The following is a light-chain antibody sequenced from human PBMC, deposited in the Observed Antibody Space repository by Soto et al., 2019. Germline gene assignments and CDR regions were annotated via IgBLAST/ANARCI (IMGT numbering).Light chain of an antibody. V-gene: IGLV4-60*02. Sequence: QPVLTQSSSASASLGSSVKLTCTLSSGHSSYIIAWHQQQPGKAPRYLMKLEGSGSYNKGSGVPDRFSGSSSGADRYLTLSNLQFEDEADYYCETWDSNIHVVFGGGTKVTVL. CDR2: LEGSGSY. CDR1: SGHSSYI. CDR3: ETWDSNIHVV. J-gene: IGLJ2*01.